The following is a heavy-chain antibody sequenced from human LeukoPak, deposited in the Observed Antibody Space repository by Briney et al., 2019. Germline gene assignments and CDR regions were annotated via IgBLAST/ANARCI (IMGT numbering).Heavy chain of an antibody. D-gene: IGHD3-3*01. J-gene: IGHJ6*02. V-gene: IGHV4-34*01. CDR1: GGSFSGYY. Sequence: MTSETLSLTCAVYGGSFSGYYWSWIRQPPGKGLESIGEINHSGSTNYNPSLKSRVTISVDTSKNQFSLKLSSVTAADTAVYYCARGRPRITIFGVVTSNPIYYGMDVWGQGTTVTVSS. CDR3: ARGRPRITIFGVVTSNPIYYGMDV. CDR2: INHSGST.